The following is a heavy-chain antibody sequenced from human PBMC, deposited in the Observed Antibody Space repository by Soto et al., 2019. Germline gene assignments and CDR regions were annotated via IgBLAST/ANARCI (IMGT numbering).Heavy chain of an antibody. D-gene: IGHD2-15*01. CDR1: GFTFSSYW. Sequence: GRPIRLSCAAFGFTFSSYWMSRVRQTTGKGLEWVANIKQDGSEKYYVDSVKGRFTISRDNAKNSLYLQMNSLRAEDTAVYYCARSSPSRCSGRSCSAYYYYYYYMDVWGKGTTVPVSS. V-gene: IGHV3-7*01. CDR3: ARSSPSRCSGRSCSAYYYYYYYMDV. J-gene: IGHJ6*03. CDR2: IKQDGSEK.